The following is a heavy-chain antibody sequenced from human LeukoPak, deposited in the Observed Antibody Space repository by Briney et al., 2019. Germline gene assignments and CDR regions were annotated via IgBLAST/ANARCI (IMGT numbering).Heavy chain of an antibody. D-gene: IGHD1-26*01. CDR3: ARWVGASLRIATTNNAFDI. V-gene: IGHV1-8*03. Sequence: ASVKVSCKASGYTFTSYDINWVRQATGQGLEWMGWMNPNSGNTGYAQKFQGRVTITRNTSISTAYMELSSLRSEDTAVYFCARWVGASLRIATTNNAFDIWGQGTMVTVSS. CDR1: GYTFTSYD. J-gene: IGHJ3*02. CDR2: MNPNSGNT.